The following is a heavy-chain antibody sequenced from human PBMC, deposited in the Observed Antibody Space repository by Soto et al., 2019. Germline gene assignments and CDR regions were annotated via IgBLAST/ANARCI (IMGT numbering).Heavy chain of an antibody. D-gene: IGHD2-8*02. J-gene: IGHJ3*02. CDR1: GFTFSSYG. V-gene: IGHV3-33*06. CDR2: IWYDGSNK. CDR3: AKATATGGGAFDI. Sequence: GSLRLSCAASGFTFSSYGMHWVRQAPGKGLEWVAVIWYDGSNKYYADSVKGRFTISRDNSKNTLYLQMNSLTAGDTAVYYCAKATATGGGAFDICGQGTMVTVSS.